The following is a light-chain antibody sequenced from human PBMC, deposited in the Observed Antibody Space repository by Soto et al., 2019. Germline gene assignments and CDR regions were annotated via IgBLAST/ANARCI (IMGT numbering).Light chain of an antibody. V-gene: IGKV3-20*01. CDR1: QSVSSSY. CDR3: QQYGRSPTWT. CDR2: GAS. Sequence: EIVLTQSPGTLSLSPGERATLSCRASQSVSSSYLAWYQQKPGQAPRLLIYGASSRATGIPDRFSGSGSGTDFTLSIIRLEPEDFAVYYCQQYGRSPTWTFGQGTKVEIK. J-gene: IGKJ1*01.